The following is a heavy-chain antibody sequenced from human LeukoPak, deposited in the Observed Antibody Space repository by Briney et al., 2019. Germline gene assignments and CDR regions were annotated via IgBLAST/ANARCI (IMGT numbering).Heavy chain of an antibody. CDR1: GFTFSSYA. V-gene: IGHV3-23*01. J-gene: IGHJ3*02. CDR2: ISGSGGST. D-gene: IGHD1-26*01. CDR3: AKSLWALLFWNDAFDI. Sequence: GGSLRLSCAASGFTFSSYAMSWVRQAPGKGLEWVSAISGSGGSTYYADSVKGRFTISRDNSKNTLYLQMNSLRAEDTAVYYCAKSLWALLFWNDAFDIWGQGTMVTVSS.